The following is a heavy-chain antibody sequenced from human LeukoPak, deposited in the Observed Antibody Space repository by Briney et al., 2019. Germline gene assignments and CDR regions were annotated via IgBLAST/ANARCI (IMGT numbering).Heavy chain of an antibody. V-gene: IGHV3-43*02. D-gene: IGHD2-15*01. J-gene: IGHJ3*02. CDR1: GFTFDNSA. CDR2: IRGDGSST. CDR3: AKDSRISPGAFDI. Sequence: GGSLRLSCAASGFTFDNSAMHWVRQAPGKGLAWVSLIRGDGSSTYYADSVKGRFTMSRDNSKNSLYLQINSLNTVDTALYYCAKDSRISPGAFDIWGQGTMVTVSS.